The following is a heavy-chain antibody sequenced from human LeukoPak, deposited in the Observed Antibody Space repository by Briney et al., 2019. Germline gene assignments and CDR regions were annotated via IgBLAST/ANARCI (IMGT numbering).Heavy chain of an antibody. D-gene: IGHD5-18*01. Sequence: PGGSLRLSCSAYTFTFNNYAMSRVRQAPGMGLEWVSSISATGGSTYYADSVKGRFTISRDNSKNTLYLHMNSLRAEDTAVYFCAKSQYTFGKFDYWGQGTLVTVSS. CDR2: ISATGGST. V-gene: IGHV3-23*01. CDR1: TFTFNNYA. J-gene: IGHJ4*02. CDR3: AKSQYTFGKFDY.